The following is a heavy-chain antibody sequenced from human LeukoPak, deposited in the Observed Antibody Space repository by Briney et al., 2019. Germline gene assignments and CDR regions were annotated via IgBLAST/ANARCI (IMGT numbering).Heavy chain of an antibody. CDR1: GYTFTGYY. V-gene: IGHV1-2*02. J-gene: IGHJ3*02. Sequence: ASVKVSCKASGYTFTGYYMHWVRQAPGQGLEWMEWINTNSGGTNYAQKFQGRVTMTRDTSISTAYMELSRLRSDDTAVYYCARDSNYDILTASAFDIWGQGTMVTVSS. CDR3: ARDSNYDILTASAFDI. CDR2: INTNSGGT. D-gene: IGHD3-9*01.